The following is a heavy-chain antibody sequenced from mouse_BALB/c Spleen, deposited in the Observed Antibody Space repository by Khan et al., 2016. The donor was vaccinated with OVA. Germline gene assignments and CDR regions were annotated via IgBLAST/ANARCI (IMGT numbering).Heavy chain of an antibody. D-gene: IGHD2-4*01. CDR2: INYSWNT. Sequence: QLVQSGPGLVKPSQSLSLTCTVTGYSITSEYAWNWIRQFPGNKLEWMGYINYSWNTRYNPSLKSRISITRDTSKNQFFLQLNSVTTEDTATYYCTRKDYYDYDPFPYWGQGTLVTVSA. V-gene: IGHV3-2*02. J-gene: IGHJ3*01. CDR3: TRKDYYDYDPFPY. CDR1: GYSITSEYA.